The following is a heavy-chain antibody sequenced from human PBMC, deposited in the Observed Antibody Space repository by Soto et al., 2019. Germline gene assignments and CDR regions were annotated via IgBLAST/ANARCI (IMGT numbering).Heavy chain of an antibody. Sequence: SETLSLTCTVSGGSISSYYWSWIRQPPGKGLEWIGYIYYSGSTKYNPSLKSRVTISVDTSKNQFSLKLSSVTAADTAVYYCARDLHGPRMAVWGQGTTVIVS. CDR2: IYYSGST. CDR3: ARDLHGPRMAV. V-gene: IGHV4-59*01. J-gene: IGHJ6*02. CDR1: GGSISSYY.